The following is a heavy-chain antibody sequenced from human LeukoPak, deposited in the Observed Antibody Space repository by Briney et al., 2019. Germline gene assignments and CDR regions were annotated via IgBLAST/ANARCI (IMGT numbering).Heavy chain of an antibody. CDR3: ARAAAAGKGSFDY. Sequence: SETLSLTRTVSGGSISSYYWSWIRQPPGKGLEWIGYIYYSGSINYNPSHKSRVTISVDTSKNQFSLKLSSVTAADTAVYYCARAAAAGKGSFDYWGQGTLVTVSS. D-gene: IGHD6-13*01. CDR1: GGSISSYY. J-gene: IGHJ4*02. V-gene: IGHV4-59*01. CDR2: IYYSGSI.